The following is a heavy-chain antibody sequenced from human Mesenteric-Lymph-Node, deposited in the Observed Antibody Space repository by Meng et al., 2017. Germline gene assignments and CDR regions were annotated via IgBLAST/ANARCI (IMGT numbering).Heavy chain of an antibody. Sequence: GGSLRLSCAASGFTFSSYAMHWVRQAPGKGLEWVAVISYDGSNKYYADSVKGRFTISRDNAKNTVYLQMNSLRAEDTAVYYCAKDFLALYYYYYGMDVWGQGTTVTVSS. CDR2: ISYDGSNK. J-gene: IGHJ6*02. D-gene: IGHD3-16*02. CDR1: GFTFSSYA. V-gene: IGHV3-30*07. CDR3: AKDFLALYYYYYGMDV.